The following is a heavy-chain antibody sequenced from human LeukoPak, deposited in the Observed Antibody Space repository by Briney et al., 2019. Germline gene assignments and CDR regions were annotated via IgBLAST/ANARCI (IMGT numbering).Heavy chain of an antibody. CDR2: ISYDGSNK. CDR3: AKDVPYYYGSGSPIDLDY. CDR1: GFTFSSYG. J-gene: IGHJ4*02. D-gene: IGHD3-10*01. Sequence: PGGSLRLSCEASGFTFSSYGMHWVRQAPGKGLEWVAVISYDGSNKYYADSVKGRFTISRDNSKNTLYLQMNSLRAEDTAVYYCAKDVPYYYGSGSPIDLDYWGQGTLVTVSS. V-gene: IGHV3-30*18.